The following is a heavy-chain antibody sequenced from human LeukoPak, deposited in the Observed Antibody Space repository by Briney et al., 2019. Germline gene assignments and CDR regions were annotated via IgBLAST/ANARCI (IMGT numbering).Heavy chain of an antibody. CDR2: ISPNRGGT. CDR3: ARGLTYGDSWFDP. CDR1: GYTFTGYY. J-gene: IGHJ5*02. Sequence: ASVRVSCKASGYTFTGYYVHWVRQAPGQGLEWMGWISPNRGGTNYAQKFQGRVTMTRDTSISTAYMELNRLTSDDTAVYYCARGLTYGDSWFDPWGQGTLVTVSS. D-gene: IGHD4-17*01. V-gene: IGHV1-2*02.